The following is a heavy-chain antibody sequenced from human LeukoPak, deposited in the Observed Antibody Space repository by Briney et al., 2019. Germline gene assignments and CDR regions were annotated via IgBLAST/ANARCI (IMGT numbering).Heavy chain of an antibody. CDR2: IWYDGSNK. V-gene: IGHV3-33*06. CDR3: AKSTYGPGGWFDP. Sequence: PGGSLRLSCAASGFTFSSYGMHWVRQAPGKGLEWVAVIWYDGSNKYYADSVKGRFTISRDNSKNTLYLQMNSLRAEDTAVYYCAKSTYGPGGWFDPWGQGTLVTVSS. J-gene: IGHJ5*02. CDR1: GFTFSSYG. D-gene: IGHD3-10*01.